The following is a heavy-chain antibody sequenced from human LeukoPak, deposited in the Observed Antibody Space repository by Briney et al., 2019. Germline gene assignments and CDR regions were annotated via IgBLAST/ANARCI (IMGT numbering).Heavy chain of an antibody. CDR2: IIPIFGTA. J-gene: IGHJ3*02. CDR3: ARGLTAARQGPSIMVYAAFDI. Sequence: GASVKVSCKASGGTFSSYAISWVRQAPGQGLEWMGGIIPIFGTANYAQKFQGRVTITTDESTSTAYMELSSLRSEDTAVYYCARGLTAARQGPSIMVYAAFDIWGQGTMVTVSS. V-gene: IGHV1-69*05. D-gene: IGHD2-8*01. CDR1: GGTFSSYA.